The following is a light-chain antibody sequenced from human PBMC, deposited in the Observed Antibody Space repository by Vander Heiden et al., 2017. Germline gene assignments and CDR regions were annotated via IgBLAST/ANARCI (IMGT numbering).Light chain of an antibody. Sequence: IYMTPFPSSLSSSVGDRVTLNRRASQSISSYLNWYQQKPGKAPKLLIYAASSLQSGVPSRFSGSGAGTDFTLTISSLQPEDFATYYCQQSYSTPPLTFGGGTKVEIK. CDR2: AAS. J-gene: IGKJ4*01. CDR1: QSISSY. CDR3: QQSYSTPPLT. V-gene: IGKV1-39*01.